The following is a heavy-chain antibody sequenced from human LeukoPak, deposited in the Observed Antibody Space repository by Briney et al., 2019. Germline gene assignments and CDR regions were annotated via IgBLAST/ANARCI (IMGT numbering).Heavy chain of an antibody. J-gene: IGHJ5*02. D-gene: IGHD1-26*01. V-gene: IGHV1-18*01. CDR1: GYTFASCG. Sequence: ASVKVSCKASGYTFASCGISWVRQAPGQGLEWMGWISAYNGNTNYARKFQGRVTMTTDTSTSTAYMEVRSLRSDDTAVYYCARDAVHGSNVYIWFDLWGQGTLVTVSS. CDR2: ISAYNGNT. CDR3: ARDAVHGSNVYIWFDL.